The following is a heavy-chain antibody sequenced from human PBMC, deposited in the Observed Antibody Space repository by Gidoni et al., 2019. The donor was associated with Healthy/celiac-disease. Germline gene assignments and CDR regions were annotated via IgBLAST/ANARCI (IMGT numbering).Heavy chain of an antibody. CDR1: GFTFRSYS. CDR3: ARNDDIVVVEGAFDI. Sequence: EVQLVESGGGLVQPGGSMRLACAAPGFTFRSYSMNWVRLAPGKGREWVSYISSSSSTIYYADSVKGRFTISRDNAKNSLYLQMNSLRDEDTAVYYCARNDDIVVVEGAFDIWGQGTMVTVSS. CDR2: ISSSSSTI. V-gene: IGHV3-48*02. J-gene: IGHJ3*02. D-gene: IGHD2-15*01.